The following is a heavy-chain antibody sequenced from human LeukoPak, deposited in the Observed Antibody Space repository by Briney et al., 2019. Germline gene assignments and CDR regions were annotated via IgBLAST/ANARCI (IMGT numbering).Heavy chain of an antibody. CDR3: ARGRPYSGSLRYYFDY. CDR2: IYYSGST. J-gene: IGHJ4*02. CDR1: GGSISSYY. V-gene: IGHV4-59*01. Sequence: NSSETLSLTCTVSGGSISSYYWSWIRQPPGKGLEWLGYIYYSGSTNYNPSLKSRVTISVDTSKNQFSLKLSSVTAADTAVYYCARGRPYSGSLRYYFDYWGQGTLVTVSS. D-gene: IGHD1-26*01.